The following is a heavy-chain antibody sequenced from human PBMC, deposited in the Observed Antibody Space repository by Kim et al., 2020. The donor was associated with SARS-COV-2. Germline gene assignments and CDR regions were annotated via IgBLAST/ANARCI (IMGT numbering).Heavy chain of an antibody. J-gene: IGHJ4*02. CDR2: ISYDGSNK. V-gene: IGHV3-33*05. Sequence: GGSLRLSCAASGFTFSSYGMHWVRQAPGKGLEWVAVISYDGSNKYYADSVKGRFTISRDNSKNTLYLQMNSLRAEDTAVYYCARDIDYWGQGTLVTVSS. CDR3: ARDIDY. CDR1: GFTFSSYG.